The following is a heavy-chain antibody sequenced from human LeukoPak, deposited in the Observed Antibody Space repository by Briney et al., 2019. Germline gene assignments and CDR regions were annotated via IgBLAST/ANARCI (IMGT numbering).Heavy chain of an antibody. CDR1: GGSISSSSYY. Sequence: SETLSLTCTVSGGSISSSSYYWSWIRQPPGKGLEWIGYIYYSGSTNYNPSLKSRVTISVDTSKNQFSLKLSSVTAAGTAVYYCARERDDYYDSSGLDYWGQGTLVTVSS. D-gene: IGHD3-22*01. CDR2: IYYSGST. CDR3: ARERDDYYDSSGLDY. J-gene: IGHJ4*02. V-gene: IGHV4-61*01.